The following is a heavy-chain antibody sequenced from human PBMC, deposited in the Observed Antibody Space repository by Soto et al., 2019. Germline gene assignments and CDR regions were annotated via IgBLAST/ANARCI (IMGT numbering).Heavy chain of an antibody. CDR2: IIPFYDKP. D-gene: IGHD3-10*01. V-gene: IGHV1-69*06. CDR3: ARGYRELFFYAMDV. Sequence: QVELVQSGIEVKNPGSSVKVSCKASGDTFSNYAINWVRQAPGQGLEWMGGIIPFYDKPNYAENFLGRVTISADKLTATAYLEVSSLRSEDTAVYFCARGYRELFFYAMDVWGRGTPVIVSS. CDR1: GDTFSNYA. J-gene: IGHJ6*02.